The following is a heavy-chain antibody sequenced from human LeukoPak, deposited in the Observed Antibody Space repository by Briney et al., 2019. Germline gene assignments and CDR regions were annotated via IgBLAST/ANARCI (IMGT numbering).Heavy chain of an antibody. CDR3: ARRDDSGAFDI. Sequence: ASETLSLTCTVSGGSISSYYWSWIRQPPGKGLEWIGYIYYSGTTNYNPSLKSRVTISVDTSKNQFSLKLSSVTAADTAVYYCARRDDSGAFDIWGQGTMVTVSS. CDR2: IYYSGTT. J-gene: IGHJ3*02. V-gene: IGHV4-59*08. D-gene: IGHD4-17*01. CDR1: GGSISSYY.